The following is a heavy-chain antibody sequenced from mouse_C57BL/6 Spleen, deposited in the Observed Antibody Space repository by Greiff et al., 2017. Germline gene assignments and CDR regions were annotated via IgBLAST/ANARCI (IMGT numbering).Heavy chain of an antibody. V-gene: IGHV1-54*01. CDR2: INPGSGGT. Sequence: LEESGAELVRPGTSVKVSCKASGYAFTNYLIEWVKQRPGQGLEWIGVINPGSGGTNYNEKFKGKATLTADKSSSTAYMQLSSLTSEDSAVYFCARGGNIGFVDYWGQGTSVTVTS. CDR1: GYAFTNYL. CDR3: ARGGNIGFVDY. J-gene: IGHJ4*01. D-gene: IGHD2-14*01.